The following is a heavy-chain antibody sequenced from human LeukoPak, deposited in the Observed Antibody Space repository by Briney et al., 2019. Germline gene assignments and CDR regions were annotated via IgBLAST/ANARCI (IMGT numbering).Heavy chain of an antibody. CDR3: ARGRVYSTMVRGVIRWFDP. CDR2: INHSGST. J-gene: IGHJ5*02. V-gene: IGHV4-34*01. Sequence: SETLSLTCAVYGGSFSGYYWSWIRQPPGKGLEWSGEINHSGSTNYNPSLKSRVTISVDTSKNQFSLKLSSVTAADTAVYYCARGRVYSTMVRGVIRWFDPWGQGTLVTVSS. CDR1: GGSFSGYY. D-gene: IGHD3-10*01.